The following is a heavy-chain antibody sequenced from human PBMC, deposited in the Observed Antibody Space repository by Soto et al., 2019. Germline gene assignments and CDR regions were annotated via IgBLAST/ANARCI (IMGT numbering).Heavy chain of an antibody. CDR3: ARERAVRGNSYFDY. J-gene: IGHJ4*02. D-gene: IGHD3-10*01. CDR1: GGSISSYY. CDR2: IYYSGST. Sequence: SETLSLTCTVSGGSISSYYWSWIRQPLGKGLEWIRYIYYSGSTNYNPSLKSRVTISVDTSKNQFSLKLSSVTAADTAVYYCARERAVRGNSYFDYWGQGTLVTVS. V-gene: IGHV4-59*01.